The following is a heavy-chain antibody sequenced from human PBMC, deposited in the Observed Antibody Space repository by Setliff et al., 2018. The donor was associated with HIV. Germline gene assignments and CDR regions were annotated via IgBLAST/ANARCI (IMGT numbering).Heavy chain of an antibody. CDR2: INPSGGST. D-gene: IGHD3-10*01. Sequence: EASVKVSCKASGYTFTSYGISWVRQAPGQGLEWMGIINPSGGSTSYAQNFQGRVTMTRDTSTSTVYMELSSLTSEDTAMYYCARDFNVVRGVIGWFDPWGQGTLVTVSS. V-gene: IGHV1-46*01. CDR3: ARDFNVVRGVIGWFDP. CDR1: GYTFTSYG. J-gene: IGHJ5*02.